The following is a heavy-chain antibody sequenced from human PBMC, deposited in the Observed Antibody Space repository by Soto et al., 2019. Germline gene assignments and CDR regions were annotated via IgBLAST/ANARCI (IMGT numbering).Heavy chain of an antibody. J-gene: IGHJ4*02. Sequence: ASVKVSCKASGGTFSSYAISWVRQAPGQGLEWMGGIIPIFGTANYAQKFQGRVTITADESTSTAYMELSSLRSEDTAVYYCASSPSVYCSGGSCYSNPFDYWGQGTLVTVSS. V-gene: IGHV1-69*13. CDR3: ASSPSVYCSGGSCYSNPFDY. D-gene: IGHD2-15*01. CDR1: GGTFSSYA. CDR2: IIPIFGTA.